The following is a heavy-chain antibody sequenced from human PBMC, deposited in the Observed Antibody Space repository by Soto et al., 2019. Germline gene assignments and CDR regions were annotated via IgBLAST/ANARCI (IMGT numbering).Heavy chain of an antibody. CDR2: IFYSGNT. CDR1: GGSISSGDYY. Sequence: PSETLSLTCTVSGGSISSGDYYWSWIRQPPGKGLEWIGYIFYSGNTYYNPSLKSRVTISVDTSKNQFSLKLSSVTAADTAVYYCARPNYAYYYGMDVWGQGTTVTVSS. J-gene: IGHJ6*02. CDR3: ARPNYAYYYGMDV. V-gene: IGHV4-30-4*01. D-gene: IGHD1-7*01.